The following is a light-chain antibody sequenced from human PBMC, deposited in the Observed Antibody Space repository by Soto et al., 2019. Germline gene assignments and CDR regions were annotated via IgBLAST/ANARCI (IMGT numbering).Light chain of an antibody. V-gene: IGKV3-20*01. CDR2: DAS. J-gene: IGKJ4*01. CDR1: QTVRNNY. Sequence: EFVLTQSLGTLSLSPGERATLSCRASQTVRNNYLAWYQQKPGQAPRLLIYDASSRATGIPERFSGGGAGTDFTLAISRLEPEDFAVYYWQQFRSYPLTFGGGPKVEIK. CDR3: QQFRSYPLT.